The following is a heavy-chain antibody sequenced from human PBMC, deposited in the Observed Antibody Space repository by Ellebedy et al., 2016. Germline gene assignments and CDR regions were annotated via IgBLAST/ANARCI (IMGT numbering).Heavy chain of an antibody. CDR3: ARDPPRAYCGGDCYPFDP. CDR2: INPNSGGT. V-gene: IGHV1-2*02. J-gene: IGHJ5*02. CDR1: GYTFTNYG. D-gene: IGHD2-21*02. Sequence: ASVKVSXKASGYTFTNYGITWVRQAPGQGLEWMGWINPNSGGTNYAQKFQGRVTMIRDTSISTAYMELSRLRSDDTAVYYCARDPPRAYCGGDCYPFDPWGQGTLVTVSS.